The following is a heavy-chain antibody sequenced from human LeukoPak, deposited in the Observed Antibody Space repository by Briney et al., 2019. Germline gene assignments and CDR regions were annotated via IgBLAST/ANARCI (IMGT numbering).Heavy chain of an antibody. CDR3: ARIIVVTSTDYFDS. CDR1: GGSISGTLYY. CDR2: IFYSGIT. V-gene: IGHV4-39*01. D-gene: IGHD2/OR15-2a*01. J-gene: IGHJ4*02. Sequence: SETLSLTCTVSGGSISGTLYYWGWIRQPPGKGLEWIGSIFYSGITYYNPSLQSRVTISVDASKSQFSLHLSSVTAADTTLYYCARIIVVTSTDYFDSWGQGTLVTVSS.